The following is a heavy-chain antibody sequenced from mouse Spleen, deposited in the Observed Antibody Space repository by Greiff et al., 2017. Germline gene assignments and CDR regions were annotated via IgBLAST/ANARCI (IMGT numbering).Heavy chain of an antibody. J-gene: IGHJ2*01. D-gene: IGHD1-1*01. V-gene: IGHV1-5*01. CDR1: GYTFTSYW. CDR2: IYPRNSDT. Sequence: VQLKQSGTVLARPGASVKMSCKTSGYTFTSYWMHWVKQRPGQGLEWIGAIYPRNSDTSYNQKFKGKAKLTAVTSASTAYMELSSLTNEDSAVYYGTRAYYYGSRYFDYWGQGTTLTVSS. CDR3: TRAYYYGSRYFDY.